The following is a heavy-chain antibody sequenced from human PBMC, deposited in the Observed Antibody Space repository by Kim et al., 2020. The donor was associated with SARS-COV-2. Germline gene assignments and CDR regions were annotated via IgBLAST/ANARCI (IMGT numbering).Heavy chain of an antibody. D-gene: IGHD2-2*01. J-gene: IGHJ4*02. CDR1: GFTFSSYA. CDR3: AKDLAKGVPAAMRSGLSFDY. Sequence: GGSLRLSCAASGFTFSSYAMSWVRQAPGKGLEWVSAISCSGGSTYYADSVKGRFTISRDNSKNTLYLQMNSLRAEDTAVYYCAKDLAKGVPAAMRSGLSFDYWGQGTLVTVSS. CDR2: ISCSGGST. V-gene: IGHV3-23*01.